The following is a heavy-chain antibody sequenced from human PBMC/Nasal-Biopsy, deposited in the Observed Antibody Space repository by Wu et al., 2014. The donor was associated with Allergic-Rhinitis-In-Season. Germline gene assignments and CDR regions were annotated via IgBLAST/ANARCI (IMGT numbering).Heavy chain of an antibody. D-gene: IGHD3-22*01. CDR2: VWPDGSTK. CDR3: ARDDGDGGGYHDAFDV. J-gene: IGHJ3*01. V-gene: IGHV3-33*08. Sequence: LRLSCAASGFAFSSYSINWVRQAPGKGLEWVAIVWPDGSTKYYADSVKGRFTISRDNSRNTASLQMNSLRVEDTAKYYCARDDGDGGGYHDAFDVWGQGTTVIVSS. CDR1: GFAFSSYS.